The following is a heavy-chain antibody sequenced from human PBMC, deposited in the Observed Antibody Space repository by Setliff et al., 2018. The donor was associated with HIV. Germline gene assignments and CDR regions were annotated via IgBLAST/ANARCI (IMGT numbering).Heavy chain of an antibody. J-gene: IGHJ1*01. Sequence: SVKVSCKASGGTFSGYAISWVRQAPGQGLELMGGIIPIFGTANYAQKSQGRVTITADESTSTAYMELSSLRSEDTAVYYCARVRAGGEYFQYWGQGTLVTVSS. CDR2: IIPIFGTA. CDR3: ARVRAGGEYFQY. CDR1: GGTFSGYA. V-gene: IGHV1-69*13. D-gene: IGHD3-10*01.